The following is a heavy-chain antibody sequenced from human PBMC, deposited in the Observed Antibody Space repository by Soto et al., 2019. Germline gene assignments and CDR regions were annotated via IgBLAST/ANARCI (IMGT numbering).Heavy chain of an antibody. V-gene: IGHV1-69*13. Sequence: SVKVSCKASGGTFSSYSISWVRQAPGQGLEWMGGTIPIFGTANYAQKFQGRVTITADESTSTAYMELSSLRSEDTAVYYCARVFTVTTGGWFDPWGQGTLVTVSS. D-gene: IGHD4-4*01. CDR3: ARVFTVTTGGWFDP. J-gene: IGHJ5*02. CDR1: GGTFSSYS. CDR2: TIPIFGTA.